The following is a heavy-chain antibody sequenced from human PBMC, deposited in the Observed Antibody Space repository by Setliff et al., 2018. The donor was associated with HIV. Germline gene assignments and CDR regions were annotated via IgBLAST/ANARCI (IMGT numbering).Heavy chain of an antibody. CDR2: IYPIDSET. Sequence: ESLKISCKGSGYSFTSYWIGWVRQMPGKGLEWMGIIYPIDSETKYSPSFQGQVTISVDRSISTAYLQWNNLKASDSAIYYCARHPPRGYPKNWFDPWGQGTLVTVSS. V-gene: IGHV5-51*01. CDR3: ARHPPRGYPKNWFDP. CDR1: GYSFTSYW. J-gene: IGHJ5*02. D-gene: IGHD3-16*02.